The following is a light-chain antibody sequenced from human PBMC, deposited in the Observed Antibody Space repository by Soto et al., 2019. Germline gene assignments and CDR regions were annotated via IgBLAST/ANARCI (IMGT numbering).Light chain of an antibody. CDR2: DVS. CDR1: SSDVGGYNY. Sequence: QSVLTQPASVSGSPGQSITISCTGTSSDVGGYNYVSWYQQHPGKAPKLMIYDVSNRPSGVSNRFSGSKSGNTASLFISGLQAEDEADYYCSSYTSSSTYVFGTGTKVTVL. V-gene: IGLV2-14*01. J-gene: IGLJ1*01. CDR3: SSYTSSSTYV.